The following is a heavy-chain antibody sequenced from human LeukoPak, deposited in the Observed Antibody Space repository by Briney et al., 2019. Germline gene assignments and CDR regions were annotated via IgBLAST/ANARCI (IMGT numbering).Heavy chain of an antibody. V-gene: IGHV3-7*01. Sequence: PGGSLRLSCAASGFTFSSYWMSWVRQAPGKGLEWVANINQDGGEKYYVDSVKGRFTVSRDNAQNSLYLQMNSLRAEDTAVYYCARGSTEWFEYFHHWGQGTLVTVSS. CDR2: INQDGGEK. J-gene: IGHJ1*01. CDR1: GFTFSSYW. D-gene: IGHD3-3*01. CDR3: ARGSTEWFEYFHH.